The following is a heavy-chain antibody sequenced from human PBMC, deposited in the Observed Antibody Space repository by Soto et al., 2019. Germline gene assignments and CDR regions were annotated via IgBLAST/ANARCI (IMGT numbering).Heavy chain of an antibody. V-gene: IGHV1-69*01. J-gene: IGHJ6*02. CDR3: ARVLYYGSGSYSPYGMDV. D-gene: IGHD3-10*01. Sequence: QVQLVQSGAEVKKPGSSVKVSCKTSGVSFNNNGIGWVRQAPGHGLEWMGGVSPPFRTSNYARKFQGRISITADASTGTVNMDLSSLTSEDTAKYYWARVLYYGSGSYSPYGMDVWGQGTTVTVSS. CDR1: GVSFNNNG. CDR2: VSPPFRTS.